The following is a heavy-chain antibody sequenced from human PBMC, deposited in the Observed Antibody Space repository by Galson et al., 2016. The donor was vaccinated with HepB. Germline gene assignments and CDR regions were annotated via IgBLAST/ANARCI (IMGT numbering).Heavy chain of an antibody. CDR1: GYSFTNYY. Sequence: SVKVSCKASGYSFTNYYIHWVRQVPGQGLEWMGIITPSGGRTIYAQKFQGRSIMTRDTSTSTVYMEPSSLRSEDTAVYYCAREGYYYDSDGYSWDYYYYGFDVWGQGTTVTVSS. V-gene: IGHV1-46*01. CDR3: AREGYYYDSDGYSWDYYYYGFDV. D-gene: IGHD3-22*01. J-gene: IGHJ6*02. CDR2: ITPSGGRT.